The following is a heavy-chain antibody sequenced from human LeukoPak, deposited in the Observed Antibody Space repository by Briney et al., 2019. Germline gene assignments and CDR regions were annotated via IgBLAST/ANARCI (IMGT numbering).Heavy chain of an antibody. CDR1: GYTFTSYD. CDR3: ARGRLRQQLVRGVNWFDP. CDR2: MNPNSGNT. V-gene: IGHV1-8*01. J-gene: IGHJ5*02. D-gene: IGHD6-13*01. Sequence: ASVKVSCKASGYTFTSYDINWVRQATGQGLEWMGWMNPNSGNTGYAQKFQGRVTMTRNTSISTAYMELSSLRSEDTAVYYCARGRLRQQLVRGVNWFDPWGQGTLVTVSS.